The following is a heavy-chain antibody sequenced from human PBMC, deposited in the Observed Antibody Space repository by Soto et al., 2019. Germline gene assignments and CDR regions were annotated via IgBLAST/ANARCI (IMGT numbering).Heavy chain of an antibody. J-gene: IGHJ3*02. Sequence: GGSLRLSCAASGFTFSSYSMNWVRQAPGKGLEWVSYISSSSSTIYYADSVKGRFTISRDNAKNSLYLQMNSLRDEDTAVYYCARSDSSGYYYEYDAFDIWGQGTMVTVSS. CDR2: ISSSSSTI. CDR1: GFTFSSYS. D-gene: IGHD3-22*01. V-gene: IGHV3-48*02. CDR3: ARSDSSGYYYEYDAFDI.